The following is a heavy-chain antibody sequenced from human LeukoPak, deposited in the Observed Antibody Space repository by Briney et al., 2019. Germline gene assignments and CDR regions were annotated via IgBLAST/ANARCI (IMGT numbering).Heavy chain of an antibody. V-gene: IGHV3-11*01. D-gene: IGHD2-21*01. CDR2: ISSSGSTI. CDR3: ARDPIVGDAFDI. CDR1: GFTFSDYY. J-gene: IGHJ3*02. Sequence: PGGSLRLSCAASGFTFSDYYMSWIRQAPGKGLEWVSYISSSGSTIYYADSEKGRFTISRDNAKNSLYLQMNSLRAEDTAVYYCARDPIVGDAFDIWGQGTMVTVSS.